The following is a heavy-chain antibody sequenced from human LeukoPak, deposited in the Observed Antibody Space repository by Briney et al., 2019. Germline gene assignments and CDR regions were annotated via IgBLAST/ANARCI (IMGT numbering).Heavy chain of an antibody. CDR3: ARDSRGFHADPRRVEYYYYGMDV. CDR1: GDSVSGYY. V-gene: IGHV4-59*02. Sequence: SETLSLTCGVSGDSVSGYYWSWIRRPPEKGLEWIGYIHSSGSTNYSPSLKSRLALSVDTSKNQFSLKLSSVTAADTAVYYCARDSRGFHADPRRVEYYYYGMDVWGQGATVTVSS. CDR2: IHSSGST. D-gene: IGHD2-15*01. J-gene: IGHJ6*02.